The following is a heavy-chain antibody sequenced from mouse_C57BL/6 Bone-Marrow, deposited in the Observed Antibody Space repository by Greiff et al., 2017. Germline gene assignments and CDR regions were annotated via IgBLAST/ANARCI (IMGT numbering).Heavy chain of an antibody. J-gene: IGHJ2*01. CDR2: IDPENGDT. Sequence: EVKLLESGAELVRPGASVKLSCTASGFTIKDDYMHWVKQRPEQGLEWIGWIDPENGDTEYASKFQGKATITADTSSNTAYLQLSSLTSEDAAVYYCTNERLAYWGQGTTLTVSS. D-gene: IGHD1-2*01. CDR1: GFTIKDDY. V-gene: IGHV14-4*01. CDR3: TNERLAY.